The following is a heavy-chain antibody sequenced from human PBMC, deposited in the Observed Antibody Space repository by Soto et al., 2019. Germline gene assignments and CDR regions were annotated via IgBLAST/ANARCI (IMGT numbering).Heavy chain of an antibody. CDR1: GFTFSAYT. V-gene: IGHV3-21*01. Sequence: EVQLVESGGGLVKPGGSLRLSCAASGFTFSAYTMNWVRQAPGKGLEWVSSISSSNGNIYYADSVKGRFTISRDNAKNSLYLQMNSLRAEDTAVYYCARDEYCSGGSCMDVWGKGTTVTVSS. D-gene: IGHD2-15*01. CDR3: ARDEYCSGGSCMDV. J-gene: IGHJ6*03. CDR2: ISSSNGNI.